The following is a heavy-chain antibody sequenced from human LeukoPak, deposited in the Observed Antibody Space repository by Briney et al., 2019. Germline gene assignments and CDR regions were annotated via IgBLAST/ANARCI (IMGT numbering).Heavy chain of an antibody. Sequence: PGGSLRLSCAASGLIFSNYAMGRVRQAPGKGLEWVSYISSSSSTIYYADSVKGRFTISRDNAKNLLYLQMNSLRDEDTAVYYCARDLATSGGMDVWGQGTTVTVSS. CDR1: GLIFSNYA. CDR2: ISSSSSTI. J-gene: IGHJ6*02. V-gene: IGHV3-48*02. D-gene: IGHD1-1*01. CDR3: ARDLATSGGMDV.